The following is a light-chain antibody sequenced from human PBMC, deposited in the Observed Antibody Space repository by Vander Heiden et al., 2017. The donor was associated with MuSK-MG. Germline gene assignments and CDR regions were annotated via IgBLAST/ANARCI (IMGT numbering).Light chain of an antibody. CDR3: SSYTSSSTRV. V-gene: IGLV2-14*01. CDR2: EVR. Sequence: QSALTQPASVSGSPGQSITISCPGTSSDVGGYNYVSWYQQHPGKAPKLMSYEVRNRTAGVSNRISGSQAEDEAEYYGSSYTSSSTRVFGGGTKLTVL. CDR1: SSDVGGYNY. J-gene: IGLJ2*01.